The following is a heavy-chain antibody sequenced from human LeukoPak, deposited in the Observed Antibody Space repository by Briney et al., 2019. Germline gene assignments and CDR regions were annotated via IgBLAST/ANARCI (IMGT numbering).Heavy chain of an antibody. J-gene: IGHJ6*02. CDR1: GYTFTGYY. D-gene: IGHD2/OR15-2a*01. CDR2: INPNSGGT. Sequence: ASVKVSCKASGYTFTGYYTHWVRQAPGQGLEWMGRINPNSGGTNYAQKFQGRVTMTRDTSISTAYMELSRLRSDDTAVYYCAREHTYYYYYYGMDVWGQGTTVTVSS. V-gene: IGHV1-2*06. CDR3: AREHTYYYYYYGMDV.